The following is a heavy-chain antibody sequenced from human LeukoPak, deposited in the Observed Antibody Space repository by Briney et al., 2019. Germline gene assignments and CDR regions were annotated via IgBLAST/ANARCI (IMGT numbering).Heavy chain of an antibody. CDR3: ARSLTVRYFDWLSDGMDV. Sequence: GGSLRLSCAASGFTFSSYEMNWVRQAPGKRLEWVSYISSSGSTIYYADSVKGRFAISRDNAKNSLYLQMNSLRAEDTAVYYCARSLTVRYFDWLSDGMDVWGQGTTVTVSS. CDR1: GFTFSSYE. CDR2: ISSSGSTI. V-gene: IGHV3-48*03. J-gene: IGHJ6*02. D-gene: IGHD3-9*01.